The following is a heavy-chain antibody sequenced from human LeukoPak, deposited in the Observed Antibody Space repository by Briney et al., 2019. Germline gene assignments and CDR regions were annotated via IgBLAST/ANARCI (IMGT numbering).Heavy chain of an antibody. CDR2: ISGSGGST. D-gene: IGHD6-13*01. CDR1: GFTFSSYA. Sequence: PGGSLRLSCAASGFTFSSYAMSWFRQAPGKGLEWVSAISGSGGSTYYADSVKGRFTISRDNSKNTLYLQMNSLRAEDTAVYYCAKDLDPSSSWYSPYYYYGMDVWGQGTTVTVSS. J-gene: IGHJ6*02. CDR3: AKDLDPSSSWYSPYYYYGMDV. V-gene: IGHV3-23*01.